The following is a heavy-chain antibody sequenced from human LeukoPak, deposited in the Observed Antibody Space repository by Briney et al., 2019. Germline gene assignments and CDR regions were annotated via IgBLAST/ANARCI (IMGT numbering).Heavy chain of an antibody. CDR2: IYTSGST. Sequence: SETLSLTCTVSGGSISSYYWSWIRQPPGKGLEWIGYIYTSGSTNYNPSLKSRVTISVDTSKNQFSLKLSSVTAADTAVYYCARRGGKRALTGYDCLRYWGQGTLVTVSS. D-gene: IGHD5-12*01. CDR3: ARRGGKRALTGYDCLRY. CDR1: GGSISSYY. V-gene: IGHV4-4*09. J-gene: IGHJ4*02.